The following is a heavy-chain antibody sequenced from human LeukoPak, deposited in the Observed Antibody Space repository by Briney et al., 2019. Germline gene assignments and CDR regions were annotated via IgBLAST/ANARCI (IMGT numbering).Heavy chain of an antibody. Sequence: GGSLRLSRAASGFTFSDYYMHWIRQAPGKGLEWVSYISSSGNTIYYADSVKGRFTISRDNAKNSLYLQMDSLKTEDTAVYYCTTALLAWLVPGPFDYWGQGTLVTVSS. V-gene: IGHV3-11*01. CDR3: TTALLAWLVPGPFDY. CDR2: ISSSGNTI. J-gene: IGHJ4*02. CDR1: GFTFSDYY. D-gene: IGHD6-19*01.